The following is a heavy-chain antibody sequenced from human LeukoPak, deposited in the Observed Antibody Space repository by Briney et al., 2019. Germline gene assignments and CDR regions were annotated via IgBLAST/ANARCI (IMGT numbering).Heavy chain of an antibody. CDR2: IYYSGST. J-gene: IGHJ4*02. Sequence: SETLSLTCTVSGGSISSYYWSWIRQPPGKGLEWIGYIYYSGSTNYNPSLKSRVTISVDTSKNQFSLKLSSVTAADTAVYYCARNLIPEQLVLNFWGQGTLVTVSS. V-gene: IGHV4-59*01. CDR1: GGSISSYY. D-gene: IGHD6-13*01. CDR3: ARNLIPEQLVLNF.